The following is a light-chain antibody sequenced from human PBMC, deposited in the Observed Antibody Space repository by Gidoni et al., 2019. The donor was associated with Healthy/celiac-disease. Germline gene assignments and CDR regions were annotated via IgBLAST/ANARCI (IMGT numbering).Light chain of an antibody. V-gene: IGKV3-20*01. Sequence: EIVLTQSPGTLSLSPGDRATLSCRASQSVSSSYLAWYQQKPGQAPRLLIYGASSRAPGIPDRFSGSGSGTDFTLTISRLEPEDFAVYYCQQYGSSLYTFGQGTKLEIK. CDR3: QQYGSSLYT. J-gene: IGKJ2*01. CDR2: GAS. CDR1: QSVSSSY.